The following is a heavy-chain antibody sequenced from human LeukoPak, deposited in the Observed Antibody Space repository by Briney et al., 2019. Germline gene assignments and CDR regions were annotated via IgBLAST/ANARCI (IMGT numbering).Heavy chain of an antibody. CDR2: INPNSGGT. V-gene: IGHV1-2*06. Sequence: GASVNVSCKASGYTFTGYYMHWVRQAPGQGLEWMGRINPNSGGTNYAQKFQGRVTMTRDTSISTAYMELSRLRSDDTAVYYCARVNFYGGYFDYWGQGTLVTVSS. CDR3: ARVNFYGGYFDY. J-gene: IGHJ4*02. D-gene: IGHD4/OR15-4a*01. CDR1: GYTFTGYY.